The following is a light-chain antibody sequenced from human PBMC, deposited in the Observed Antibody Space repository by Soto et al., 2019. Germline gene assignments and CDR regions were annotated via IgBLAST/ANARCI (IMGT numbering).Light chain of an antibody. CDR2: KVS. V-gene: IGKV2-30*01. Sequence: DVVMPQSPLSLPVTLGQSASISCSSTESVVYSDEDTYLNWFQQRPGQSPRRLIYKVSNRDFGVPDRFSGSGSDTYFTLTISRVEAEDVGVYYCMQGTHWPPITFGQGTRLEIK. CDR3: MQGTHWPPIT. J-gene: IGKJ5*01. CDR1: ESVVYSDEDTY.